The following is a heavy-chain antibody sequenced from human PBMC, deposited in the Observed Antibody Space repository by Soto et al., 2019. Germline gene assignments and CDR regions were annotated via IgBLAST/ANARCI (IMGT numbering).Heavy chain of an antibody. CDR1: GGTFSSYA. CDR3: ARSYYYGYYGMDV. CDR2: IIPIFGTA. J-gene: IGHJ6*02. Sequence: SVKVSCKASGGTFSSYAISWLRQAPGQGLEWMGGIIPIFGTANYAQKFQGRVTITADESTSTAYMELSSLRSEDTAVYYCARSYYYGYYGMDVWGQGTTVTVSS. V-gene: IGHV1-69*13.